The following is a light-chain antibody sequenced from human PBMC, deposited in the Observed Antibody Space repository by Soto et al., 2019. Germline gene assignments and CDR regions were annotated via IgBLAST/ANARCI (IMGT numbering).Light chain of an antibody. CDR1: QSVSSSY. CDR3: QQYGSSPRT. V-gene: IGKV3-20*01. Sequence: EIVLTQSPGTLSFSPGERATLSCRASQSVSSSYLAWYQQKPGQAPRLLIYGASSRATGIPDRFSGSGSGTDFTLTISRLEPEDFAVYYCQQYGSSPRTFGQGTK. CDR2: GAS. J-gene: IGKJ1*01.